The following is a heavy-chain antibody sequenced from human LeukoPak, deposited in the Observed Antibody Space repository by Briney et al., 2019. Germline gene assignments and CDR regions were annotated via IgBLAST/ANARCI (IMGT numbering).Heavy chain of an antibody. Sequence: SETLSLTCAVSGGSISSGGYSWSWIRQPPGKGLEWTGYIYHSGSTYYNPSLKSRVTISVDRSKNQFSLKLSSVTAADTAVYYCASSQLCSSSWPFDYWGQGTLVTVSS. CDR1: GGSISSGGYS. J-gene: IGHJ4*02. CDR3: ASSQLCSSSWPFDY. V-gene: IGHV4-30-2*01. D-gene: IGHD6-13*01. CDR2: IYHSGST.